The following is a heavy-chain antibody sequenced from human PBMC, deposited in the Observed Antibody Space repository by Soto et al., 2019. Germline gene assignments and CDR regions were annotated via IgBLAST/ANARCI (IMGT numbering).Heavy chain of an antibody. CDR1: GGTFSSYA. Sequence: QVQLVQSGAEVKKPGSSVKVSCKASGGTFSSYAISWVRQAPGQGLEWMGGIIPIFGTANYAQKFQGRVKITADESTSPAYMELSSLRSEDTAVYYCARLYRRGGGQQDYWGQGTLVTVYS. V-gene: IGHV1-69*01. J-gene: IGHJ4*02. CDR2: IIPIFGTA. D-gene: IGHD1-26*01. CDR3: ARLYRRGGGQQDY.